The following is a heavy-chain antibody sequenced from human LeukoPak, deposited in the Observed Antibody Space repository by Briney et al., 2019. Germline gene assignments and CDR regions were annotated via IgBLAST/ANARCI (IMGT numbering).Heavy chain of an antibody. CDR1: GFSFSGYW. Sequence: GGSLRLSCTTSGFSFSGYWMHWVRHAPGKGLVWVSRTKSDGSSTTYADSVKGRFTISRDNARNTLYLQMNSLRAEDTAVCYCAKSDYFDSWGQGTLVTVSS. V-gene: IGHV3-74*01. CDR3: AKSDYFDS. J-gene: IGHJ4*02. CDR2: TKSDGSST.